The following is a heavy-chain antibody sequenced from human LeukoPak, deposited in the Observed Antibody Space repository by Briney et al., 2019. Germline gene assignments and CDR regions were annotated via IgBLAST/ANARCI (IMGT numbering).Heavy chain of an antibody. CDR2: ISSSSSYI. Sequence: GGSLRLSCAASGFTFSSYSMNWVRQAPGKGLEWASPISSSSSYIYYADSVKGRFTISRDNAKNSLYLQMNSLRAEDTAVYYCARDRAGYSSGWLNSYGMDGWGQGTTVTVSS. J-gene: IGHJ6*02. V-gene: IGHV3-21*01. D-gene: IGHD6-19*01. CDR3: ARDRAGYSSGWLNSYGMDG. CDR1: GFTFSSYS.